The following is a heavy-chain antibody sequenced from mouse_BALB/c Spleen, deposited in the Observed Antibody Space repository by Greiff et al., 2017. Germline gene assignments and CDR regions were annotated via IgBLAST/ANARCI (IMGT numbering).Heavy chain of an antibody. D-gene: IGHD2-10*02. CDR2: IDPANGNT. Sequence: VQLKQSGAELVKPGASVKLSCTASGFNIKDTYMHWVKQRPEQGLEWIGRIDPANGNTKYDPKFQGKATITADTSSNTAYLQLSSLTSEDTAVYYCAREEYGNPFAYWGQGTLVTVSA. CDR1: GFNIKDTY. J-gene: IGHJ3*01. V-gene: IGHV14-3*02. CDR3: AREEYGNPFAY.